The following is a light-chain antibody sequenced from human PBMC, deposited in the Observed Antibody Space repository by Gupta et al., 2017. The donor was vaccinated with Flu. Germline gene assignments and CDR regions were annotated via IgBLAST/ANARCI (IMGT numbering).Light chain of an antibody. Sequence: ATLSMSPGERATLSCRASQSVSTNLAWYQQKPGQAPRLLIYGASTRATGIPARFSGSGSGTEFTLTIGSLQSEDFAVYYCQQYDAWPPRTFGQGTKV. CDR2: GAS. J-gene: IGKJ1*01. CDR1: QSVSTN. CDR3: QQYDAWPPRT. V-gene: IGKV3-15*01.